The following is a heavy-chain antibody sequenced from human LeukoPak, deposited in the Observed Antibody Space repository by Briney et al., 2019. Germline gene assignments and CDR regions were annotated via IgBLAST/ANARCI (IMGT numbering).Heavy chain of an antibody. CDR1: GYTFTSYG. J-gene: IGHJ4*02. CDR2: TSTYNYNT. Sequence: ASVKVSCKTSGYTFTSYGVSWVRQAPGQRLEWMGWTSTYNYNTYFAQKFRGRVTLTKDTSTSTVYMELRNLRSADSAIYYCARQVDTTMALPDYWGQGTLVTVSS. CDR3: ARQVDTTMALPDY. V-gene: IGHV1-18*01. D-gene: IGHD5-18*01.